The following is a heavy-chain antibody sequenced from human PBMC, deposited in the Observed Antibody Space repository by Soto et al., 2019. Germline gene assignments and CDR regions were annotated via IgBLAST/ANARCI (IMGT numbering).Heavy chain of an antibody. Sequence: QVQLQESGPGLVKPSQTLSLTCTVSGGSISSGGYYWSWIRQHPGKGLEWIGSIYYSGSTYYNPSLKSRLTLAVDTTKNQFSLKLSAVTAADTAADYCARGVLHWGQGTLVTVSS. CDR3: ARGVLH. CDR1: GGSISSGGYY. V-gene: IGHV4-31*03. J-gene: IGHJ4*02. D-gene: IGHD3-16*01. CDR2: IYYSGST.